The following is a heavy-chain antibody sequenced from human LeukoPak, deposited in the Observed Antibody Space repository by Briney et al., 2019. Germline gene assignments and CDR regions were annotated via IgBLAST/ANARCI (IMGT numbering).Heavy chain of an antibody. Sequence: GGSLRLSCAASGFTFSDYYMSWIRQAPGKGLEWVSYISSSGTYIYYADSVKGRFTISRDNAKNSLYLQMNSLRAEDTAVYYCARVQTDSSGDYYGFDYWGQGTLVTVSS. CDR3: ARVQTDSSGDYYGFDY. CDR1: GFTFSDYY. CDR2: ISSSGTYI. D-gene: IGHD3-22*01. J-gene: IGHJ4*02. V-gene: IGHV3-11*04.